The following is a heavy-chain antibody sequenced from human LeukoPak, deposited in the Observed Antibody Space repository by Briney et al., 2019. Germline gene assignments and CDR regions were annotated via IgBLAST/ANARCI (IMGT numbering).Heavy chain of an antibody. V-gene: IGHV3-49*04. Sequence: GGSLRLSCTASGFTFGDYAMTWVRQAPGKGLEWVGFIASETYGGTAEYAASVKGRFIISRDDSKSIAYLQMNSLKTEDTAVYYCTRDQTPYYWGQGTLVTVSS. CDR1: GFTFGDYA. J-gene: IGHJ4*02. CDR3: TRDQTPYY. CDR2: IASETYGGTA.